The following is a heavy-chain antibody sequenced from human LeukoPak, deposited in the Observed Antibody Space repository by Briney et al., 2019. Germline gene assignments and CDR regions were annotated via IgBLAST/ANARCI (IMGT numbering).Heavy chain of an antibody. V-gene: IGHV3-30*18. CDR2: ISYDGSNK. D-gene: IGHD2-21*02. Sequence: GGSLRLSCAASGFTFSDYGMHWVRQASGKGLEWVAVISYDGSNKYYADSVKGRFTIFRDNSKSTLYLQMNSLGAEDTAVYYCAKGTVTAILSWGQGTLVTVSS. J-gene: IGHJ4*02. CDR3: AKGTVTAILS. CDR1: GFTFSDYG.